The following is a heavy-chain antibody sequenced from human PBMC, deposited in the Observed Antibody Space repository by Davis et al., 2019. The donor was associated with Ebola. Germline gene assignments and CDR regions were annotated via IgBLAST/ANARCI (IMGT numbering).Heavy chain of an antibody. CDR3: ARQECSGPSYCQSDGMDV. V-gene: IGHV5-10-1*01. CDR1: GYSFTNYW. Sequence: GESLKISCKGSGYSFTNYWISWILLTPEKGLEWMGRVDPSDSYSHYSPSFEGHVIMSSDKSITTAYLQWSSLKAADSAIYYCARQECSGPSYCQSDGMDVWGQGTTVTVSS. J-gene: IGHJ6*02. D-gene: IGHD2-15*01. CDR2: VDPSDSYS.